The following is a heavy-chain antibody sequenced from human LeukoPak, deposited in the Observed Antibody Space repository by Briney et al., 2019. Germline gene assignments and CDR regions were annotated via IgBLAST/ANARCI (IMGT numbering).Heavy chain of an antibody. CDR2: IKQDGSEK. V-gene: IGHV3-7*01. J-gene: IGHJ4*02. CDR1: GFTFSSYW. Sequence: GGSLRLSCAASGFTFSSYWMSWVRQAPGKGLEWVANIKQDGSEKYYVDSVKGRFTISRDNAKNSLYLQMNSLRAEDTAVYYCARSIAARLAFFDYWGQGTLVTVSS. CDR3: ARSIAARLAFFDY. D-gene: IGHD6-6*01.